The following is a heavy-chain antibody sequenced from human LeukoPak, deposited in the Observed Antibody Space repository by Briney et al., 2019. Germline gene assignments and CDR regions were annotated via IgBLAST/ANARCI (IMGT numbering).Heavy chain of an antibody. CDR2: INHSGST. CDR3: ARGRYYDFWSGGYYCYGMDV. Sequence: SETLSLTCAVYGGSFSGHYWSWIRQPPGKGLEWIGEINHSGSTNYNPSLKSRVTISVDTSKNQFSLKLSSVTAADTAVYYCARGRYYDFWSGGYYCYGMDVWGQGTTVTVSS. J-gene: IGHJ6*02. CDR1: GGSFSGHY. D-gene: IGHD3-3*01. V-gene: IGHV4-34*01.